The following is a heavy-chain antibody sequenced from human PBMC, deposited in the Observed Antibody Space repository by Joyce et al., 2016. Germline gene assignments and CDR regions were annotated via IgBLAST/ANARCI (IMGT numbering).Heavy chain of an antibody. CDR2: ISRDNTYI. Sequence: EVQLVESGGGLVKPGESLRLSCTASGFSFSSYSMTWVRQAPGKGLACVSSISRDNTYIFHADSVKGRFTISRDNARNCLYLQMNSLRAEVTSVYYCARDVLTTVTKAYGFWGQGTLVAVSS. V-gene: IGHV3-21*01. CDR1: GFSFSSYS. CDR3: ARDVLTTVTKAYGF. D-gene: IGHD4-11*01. J-gene: IGHJ4*02.